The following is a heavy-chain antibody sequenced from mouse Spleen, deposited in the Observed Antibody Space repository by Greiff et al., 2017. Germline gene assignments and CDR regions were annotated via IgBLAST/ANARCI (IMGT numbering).Heavy chain of an antibody. CDR3: ARTPYYYGSSFYAMDY. Sequence: VQLQQSGPELVKPGASVKMSCKASGYTFTDYNMHWVKQSHGKSLEWIGYINPNNGGTSYNQKFKGKATLTVNKSSSTAYMELRSLTSEDSAVYYCARTPYYYGSSFYAMDYWGQGTSVTVSS. J-gene: IGHJ4*01. CDR2: INPNNGGT. V-gene: IGHV1-22*01. D-gene: IGHD1-1*01. CDR1: GYTFTDYN.